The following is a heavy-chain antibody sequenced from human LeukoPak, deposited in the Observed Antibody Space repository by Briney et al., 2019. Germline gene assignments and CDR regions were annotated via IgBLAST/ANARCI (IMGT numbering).Heavy chain of an antibody. Sequence: ASVKVSCKASGYTFTNYDINWVRQATGQGLEWMGWMNPNSGNTAYAQKLQGRVTMTTDTSTSTAYMELRSLRSDDTAVYYCARINYYGSGSSSPWGFDPWGQGTLVTVSS. CDR1: GYTFTNYD. D-gene: IGHD3-10*01. CDR2: MNPNSGNT. V-gene: IGHV1-8*01. J-gene: IGHJ5*02. CDR3: ARINYYGSGSSSPWGFDP.